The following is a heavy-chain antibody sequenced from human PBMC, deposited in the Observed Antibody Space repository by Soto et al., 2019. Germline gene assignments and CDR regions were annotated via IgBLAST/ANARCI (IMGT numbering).Heavy chain of an antibody. CDR1: GYTFATYA. J-gene: IGHJ4*02. CDR2: INAGNGNT. Sequence: QVQLVQSGAEVKKPGASVKVSCKASGYTFATYAMHWVRQAPGHRLAWMGWINAGNGNTKYSQKFQGRVTITRATSASTSYMELSSLRSEDTAVYYCARAPSGYNFDYGGQGALVTVSS. V-gene: IGHV1-3*01. D-gene: IGHD6-13*01. CDR3: ARAPSGYNFDY.